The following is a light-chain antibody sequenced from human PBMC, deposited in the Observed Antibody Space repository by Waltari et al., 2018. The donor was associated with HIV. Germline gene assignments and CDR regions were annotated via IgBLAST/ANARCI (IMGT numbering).Light chain of an antibody. V-gene: IGKV1-5*03. J-gene: IGKJ1*01. CDR3: QQYNYYRT. CDR1: LIINRW. CDR2: KAS. Sequence: DVRMTQSHSTLSASVGARVTITCRTSLIINRWLAWYQQKPGKAPKLLIYKASILESGVPSRFSGSGSGTEFTLTISSLQPDDIATYFCQQYNYYRTFGPGTKVEIK.